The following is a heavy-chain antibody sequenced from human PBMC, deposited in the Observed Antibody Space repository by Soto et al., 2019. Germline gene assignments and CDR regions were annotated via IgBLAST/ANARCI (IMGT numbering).Heavy chain of an antibody. CDR2: IIPILGIA. CDR1: GGTFSSYT. V-gene: IGHV1-69*02. Sequence: SVKVSCKASGGTFSSYTISWVRQAPGKGLEWLGRIIPILGIANYAQKFQGRVTITADKSTSTAYMELSSLRSEDTAVYYCAGTADSSGWYGYYYYYGMDVWGQGTTVTVSS. CDR3: AGTADSSGWYGYYYYYGMDV. J-gene: IGHJ6*02. D-gene: IGHD6-19*01.